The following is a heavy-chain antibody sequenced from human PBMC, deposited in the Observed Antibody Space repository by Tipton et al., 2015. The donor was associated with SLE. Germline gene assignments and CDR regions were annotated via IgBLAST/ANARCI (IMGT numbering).Heavy chain of an antibody. CDR2: VLYSGTT. J-gene: IGHJ5*02. V-gene: IGHV4-39*07. CDR3: ARHPEDLYSHYDWFDP. D-gene: IGHD2-8*01. Sequence: TLSLTCTVSGGSISSSSYYWGWIRRPPGKGLEWIGSVLYSGTTYYTASLRSRVSILVDTSKNEFSLNLRSVTAADTAVYFCARHPEDLYSHYDWFDPWGQGILVSVSS. CDR1: GGSISSSSYY.